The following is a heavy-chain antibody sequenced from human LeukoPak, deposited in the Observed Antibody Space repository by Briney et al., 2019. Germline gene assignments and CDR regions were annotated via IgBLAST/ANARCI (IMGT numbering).Heavy chain of an antibody. J-gene: IGHJ4*02. CDR3: AREWAPYYDFWSGYRGHDY. V-gene: IGHV1-69*05. Sequence: ASVKVSCKASGCTFSSYAISWVRQAPGQGLEWMGRIIPIFGTANYAQKFQGRVTITTDESTSTAYMELSSLRSEDTAVYYCAREWAPYYDFWSGYRGHDYWGQGTLVTVSS. D-gene: IGHD3-3*01. CDR2: IIPIFGTA. CDR1: GCTFSSYA.